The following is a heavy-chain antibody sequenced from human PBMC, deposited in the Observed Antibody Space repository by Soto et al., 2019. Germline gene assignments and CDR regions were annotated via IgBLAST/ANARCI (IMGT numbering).Heavy chain of an antibody. V-gene: IGHV1-18*01. CDR1: GYTFASYG. CDR3: ARESVYSSSTSCYYRAESYYYYYYGMDV. D-gene: IGHD2-2*01. J-gene: IGHJ6*02. CDR2: ISAYNGNT. Sequence: ASVKVSCKASGYTFASYGISWVRQAPGQGLEWMGWISAYNGNTNYAQKLQGRATMTTDTSTSTAYMELRSLRSDDTAVYYCARESVYSSSTSCYYRAESYYYYYYGMDVWGQGTTVTVSS.